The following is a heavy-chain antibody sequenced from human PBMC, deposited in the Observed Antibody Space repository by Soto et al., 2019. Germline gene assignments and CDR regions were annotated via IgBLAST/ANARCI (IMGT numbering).Heavy chain of an antibody. D-gene: IGHD3-3*01. CDR1: GGTFSSYA. V-gene: IGHV1-69*13. J-gene: IGHJ6*02. CDR3: ARDSRFLEWLSRYYYYYGMDV. Sequence: SVKVSCKASGGTFSSYAISWVRQAPGQGLEWMGGIIPIFGTANYAQKFQGRVTITADESTSTAYMELSSLRSEDTAVYYCARDSRFLEWLSRYYYYYGMDVWGQGTTVTVSS. CDR2: IIPIFGTA.